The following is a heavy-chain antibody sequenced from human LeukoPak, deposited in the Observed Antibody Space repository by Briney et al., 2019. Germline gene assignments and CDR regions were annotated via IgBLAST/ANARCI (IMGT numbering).Heavy chain of an antibody. J-gene: IGHJ5*02. Sequence: GGSLRLSCAASGFTFSSYAMHWVRQAPGKGLEWVAVISYDGSNKYYADSVKGRFTISRDNSKNTLYLQMNSLRAEDTAVYYCARDRGAFDPWGQGTLVTVSS. CDR3: ARDRGAFDP. D-gene: IGHD1-26*01. V-gene: IGHV3-30*04. CDR1: GFTFSSYA. CDR2: ISYDGSNK.